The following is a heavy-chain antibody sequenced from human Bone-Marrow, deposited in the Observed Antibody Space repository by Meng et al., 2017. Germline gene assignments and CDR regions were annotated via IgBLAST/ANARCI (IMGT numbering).Heavy chain of an antibody. J-gene: IGHJ4*02. V-gene: IGHV3-30*01. CDR3: ARVHFDY. CDR1: GFTFSSYA. CDR2: ISYDGSNK. Sequence: QVQLVGSGGGVVQPGRSLRLSCAASGFTFSSYAMHWGRQAPGKGLEWVAVISYDGSNKYYADSVKGRFTISRDNSKNTLYLQMNSLRAEDTAVYYCARVHFDYWGQGTLVTVSS.